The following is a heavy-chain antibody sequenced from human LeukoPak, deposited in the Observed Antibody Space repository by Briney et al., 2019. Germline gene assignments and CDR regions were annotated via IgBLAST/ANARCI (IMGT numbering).Heavy chain of an antibody. CDR1: GYTFTGYY. Sequence: ASVKVSCKASGYTFTGYYMHWVRQAPGQGLEWMGWIGPNSGGTNYAQKFQGRVTMTRDTSISTAYMELSRLRSDDTAVYYCARKRYSSGPNWFDPWGQGTLVTVSS. CDR2: IGPNSGGT. J-gene: IGHJ5*02. D-gene: IGHD6-19*01. V-gene: IGHV1-2*02. CDR3: ARKRYSSGPNWFDP.